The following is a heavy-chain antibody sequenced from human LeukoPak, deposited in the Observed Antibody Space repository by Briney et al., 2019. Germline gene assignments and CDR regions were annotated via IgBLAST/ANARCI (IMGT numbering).Heavy chain of an antibody. J-gene: IGHJ5*02. CDR2: IYYSGST. V-gene: IGHV4-39*01. CDR3: AGNGPYCGGDCPLGVGLDP. Sequence: SETLSLTCTVSGGSISSSSYYWGWIRQPPGKGLEWIGSIYYSGSTYYNPSLKSRVTISVDTSKNQFSLKLSSVTAADTAVYYCAGNGPYCGGDCPLGVGLDPWGQGTLVTVSS. D-gene: IGHD2-21*02. CDR1: GGSISSSSYY.